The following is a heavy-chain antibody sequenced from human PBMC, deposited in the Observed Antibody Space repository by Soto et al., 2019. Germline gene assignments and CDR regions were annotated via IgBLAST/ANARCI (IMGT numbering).Heavy chain of an antibody. D-gene: IGHD2-15*01. CDR1: GGSISSSSYY. Sequence: QLQLQESGPGLVKPSETLSLTCTVSGGSISSSSYYWGWIRQPPGKGLEWIGSIYYSGSTYYNPSVKSRVTISVDTSKNQFSLKLSSVTAADTAVYYCARHVLTPYCSGGSCYFSDAFDIWGQGTMVTVSS. CDR2: IYYSGST. J-gene: IGHJ3*02. V-gene: IGHV4-39*01. CDR3: ARHVLTPYCSGGSCYFSDAFDI.